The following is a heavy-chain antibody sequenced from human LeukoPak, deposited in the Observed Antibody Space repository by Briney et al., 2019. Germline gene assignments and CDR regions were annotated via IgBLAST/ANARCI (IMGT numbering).Heavy chain of an antibody. J-gene: IGHJ6*03. CDR1: GGSIGSYY. CDR2: IYYSGST. CDR3: ARSEYMDV. Sequence: SETLPLTCTVSGGSIGSYYWSWIRQPPRKGLECGGYIYYSGSTNYNPSLKSRVTISVDTSKNQFSLKLSSVTAADTAVYYCARSEYMDVWGKGTTVTVSS. V-gene: IGHV4-59*01.